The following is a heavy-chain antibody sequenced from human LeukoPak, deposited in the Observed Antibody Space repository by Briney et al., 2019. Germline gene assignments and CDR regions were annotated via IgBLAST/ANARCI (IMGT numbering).Heavy chain of an antibody. CDR3: ARFLVAGEISDY. CDR1: GYTFTSCG. J-gene: IGHJ4*02. D-gene: IGHD2-15*01. V-gene: IGHV1-18*01. CDR2: SRAYNGNT. Sequence: ASVKVPCKASGYTFTSCGISWVRQAPGQGLEWMGWSRAYNGNTNYAQKLQGRVTMTTDTSTSTAYVELRSLRSDDTAVYYCARFLVAGEISDYWGQGTLVAVSS.